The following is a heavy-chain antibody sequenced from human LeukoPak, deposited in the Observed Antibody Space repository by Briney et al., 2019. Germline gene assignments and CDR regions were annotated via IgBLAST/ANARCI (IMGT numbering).Heavy chain of an antibody. CDR3: TTGDY. CDR2: ISYDGSNK. Sequence: PGGSLRLSCAASGFTVSSNYMSWVRQAPGKGLEWVAVISYDGSNKYYADSVKGRFTISRDNSKNTLYLQMNSLRAEDTAVYYATTGDYWGQGTLVTVSS. J-gene: IGHJ4*02. V-gene: IGHV3-30*03. D-gene: IGHD1-14*01. CDR1: GFTVSSNY.